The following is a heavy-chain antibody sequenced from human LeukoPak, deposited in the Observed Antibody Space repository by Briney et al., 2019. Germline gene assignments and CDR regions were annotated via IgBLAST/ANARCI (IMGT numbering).Heavy chain of an antibody. D-gene: IGHD2-15*01. CDR1: GFTFSTSP. J-gene: IGHJ4*02. Sequence: GGSLRLSCAASGFTFSTSPMNWVRLAPGKGPEWVSYISSSSGTIYYADSVKGRFTISRDNAENSLYLQMNSLRAEDTAVYYCARGPGSGHYFDYWGQGTLVTVSS. CDR3: ARGPGSGHYFDY. V-gene: IGHV3-48*04. CDR2: ISSSSGTI.